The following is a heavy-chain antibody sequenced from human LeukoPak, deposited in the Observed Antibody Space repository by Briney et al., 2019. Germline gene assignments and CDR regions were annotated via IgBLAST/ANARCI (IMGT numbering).Heavy chain of an antibody. J-gene: IGHJ4*02. CDR2: IREDGTEK. Sequence: PGESLRLSCTASGFTFSGAWMTWVRQAPGKGLEWVANIREDGTEKNYVDSVKGRFTISRDNAKNSLFPQMSNLRDDDTAIYYCARHVGISFWGQGTLVTVSS. V-gene: IGHV3-7*01. D-gene: IGHD7-27*01. CDR1: GFTFSGAW. CDR3: ARHVGISF.